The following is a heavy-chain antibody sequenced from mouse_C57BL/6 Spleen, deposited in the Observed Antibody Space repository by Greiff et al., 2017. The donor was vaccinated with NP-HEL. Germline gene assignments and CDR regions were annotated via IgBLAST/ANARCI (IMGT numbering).Heavy chain of an antibody. CDR3: AREHYYGSSPYYAMDY. D-gene: IGHD1-1*01. CDR2: IPPTSGST. CDR1: GYTFTSYW. V-gene: IGHV1-64*01. J-gene: IGHJ4*01. Sequence: QVQLQQPGAELVKPGASVKLSCKASGYTFTSYWMHWVKQRPGQGLEWIGMIPPTSGSTNYNEKFKSKATLTVDKSSSTAYMQLSSLTSEDSAVYYCAREHYYGSSPYYAMDYWGQGTSVTVSS.